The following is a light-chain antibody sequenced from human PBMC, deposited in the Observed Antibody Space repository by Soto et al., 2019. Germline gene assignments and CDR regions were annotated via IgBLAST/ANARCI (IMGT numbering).Light chain of an antibody. CDR2: GAS. V-gene: IGKV3-20*01. J-gene: IGKJ2*01. CDR1: QSVSSSTY. CDR3: QQYGSSPPYT. Sequence: EIVLTQFPGTLSLSPGERATLSCRASQSVSSSTYLAWYQQKPGQAPRPLIYGASSSATGIPDRFSGSGSGTDFTLTISRLEPEDFAVYFCQQYGSSPPYTFGQGTKLEIK.